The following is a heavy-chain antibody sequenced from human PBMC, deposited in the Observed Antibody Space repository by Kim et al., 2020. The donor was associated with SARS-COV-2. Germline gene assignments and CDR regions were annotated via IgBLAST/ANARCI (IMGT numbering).Heavy chain of an antibody. CDR1: GYTFTSYA. V-gene: IGHV1-3*01. D-gene: IGHD3-10*01. CDR2: INAGNGNT. CDR3: ARVRSYYNTDAFDI. Sequence: ASVKVSCKASGYTFTSYAMHWVRQAPGQRLEWMGWINAGNGNTKYSQKFQGRVTITRDTSASTAYMELSSLRSEDTAVYYCARVRSYYNTDAFDIWGQGTMVTVSS. J-gene: IGHJ3*02.